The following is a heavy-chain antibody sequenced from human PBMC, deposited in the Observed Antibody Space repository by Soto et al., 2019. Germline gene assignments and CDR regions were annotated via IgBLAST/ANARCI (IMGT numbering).Heavy chain of an antibody. CDR3: ARGKVVDATFSKYHYMDV. CDR2: VNHSGRA. Sequence: QVQLQQWGAGLLKPSETLSLTCAVYGGSFGFYYWSWIRQYPGRGLEWIGEVNHSGRANYNPSLRSRVTTSLDTSKNQFSLKLNSVTAAYTAIYYRARGKVVDATFSKYHYMDVWGKGTTVTVSS. J-gene: IGHJ6*03. V-gene: IGHV4-34*01. D-gene: IGHD2-8*02. CDR1: GGSFGFYY.